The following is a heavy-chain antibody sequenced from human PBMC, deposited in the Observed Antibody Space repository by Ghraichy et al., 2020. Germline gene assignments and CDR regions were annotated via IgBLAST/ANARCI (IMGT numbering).Heavy chain of an antibody. CDR1: GGSISSYY. CDR3: ARGWLASAIDC. V-gene: IGHV4-59*01. J-gene: IGHJ4*01. D-gene: IGHD5-24*01. CDR2: IYYSGST. Sequence: SETLSLTCTVSGGSISSYYWSWIRQPPGKGLEWIGYIYYSGSTNYNPSLKSRVTISVDTSKNQFSLKLSSVTAADTAVYYCARGWLASAIDCWGHGTLVTLSS.